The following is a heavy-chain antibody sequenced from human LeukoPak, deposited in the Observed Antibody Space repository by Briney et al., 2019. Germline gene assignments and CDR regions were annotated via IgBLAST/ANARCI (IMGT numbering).Heavy chain of an antibody. Sequence: SETLSLTCAVYGGSFSGYYWSWIRQPPGKGLEWIGYIYYSGSTNYNPSLKSRVTISVDTSKNQFSLKLSSVTAADTAVYYCARVTTPAYAMDVWGQGTTVTVSS. D-gene: IGHD5-18*01. J-gene: IGHJ6*02. CDR3: ARVTTPAYAMDV. V-gene: IGHV4-59*01. CDR2: IYYSGST. CDR1: GGSFSGYY.